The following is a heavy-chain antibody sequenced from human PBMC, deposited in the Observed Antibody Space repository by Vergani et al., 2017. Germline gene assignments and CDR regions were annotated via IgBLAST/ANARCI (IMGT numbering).Heavy chain of an antibody. CDR3: ARNMVRGVRYYGMDV. CDR2: IFHSGSA. D-gene: IGHD3-10*01. CDR1: NGSISGGTYY. Sequence: QVQLRESGPGLMKPSQTLSLTCTVSNGSISGGTYYWSWIRQHPGKGLEWLGNIFHSGSAYYNPSLKSRVSISIDTSKNLFSLKLSSVTAADTAVYYCARNMVRGVRYYGMDVWGQGTTVTVSS. V-gene: IGHV4-31*03. J-gene: IGHJ6*02.